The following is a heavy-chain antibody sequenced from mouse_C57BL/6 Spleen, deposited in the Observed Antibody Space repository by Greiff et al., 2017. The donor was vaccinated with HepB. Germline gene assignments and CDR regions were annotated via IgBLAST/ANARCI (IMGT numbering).Heavy chain of an antibody. J-gene: IGHJ4*01. D-gene: IGHD1-1*01. CDR1: GFTFSSYA. V-gene: IGHV5-9-1*02. CDR2: ISSGGDYI. Sequence: EVQVVESGEGLVKPGGSLKLSCAASGFTFSSYAMSWVRQTPEKRLEWVAYISSGGDYIYYADTVKGRFTISRDNARNTLYLQMSSLKSEDTAMYYCTRDRGATTNYAMDYWGQGTSVTVSS. CDR3: TRDRGATTNYAMDY.